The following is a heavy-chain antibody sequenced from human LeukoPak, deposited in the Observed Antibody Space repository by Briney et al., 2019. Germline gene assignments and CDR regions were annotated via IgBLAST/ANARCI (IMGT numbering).Heavy chain of an antibody. V-gene: IGHV4-59*01. J-gene: IGHJ5*02. D-gene: IGHD3-3*01. CDR1: GGSISSYN. CDR2: INYSGTP. CDR3: ARIWEWPNWFDP. Sequence: SETLSLTCTVSGGSISSYNWSWIRQPPGKGLGWIVYINYSGTPNSNPSLRSRATITVDTPKTQFPLKLSSVAAAAAALYYGARIWEWPNWFDPWGQGTLVTVSA.